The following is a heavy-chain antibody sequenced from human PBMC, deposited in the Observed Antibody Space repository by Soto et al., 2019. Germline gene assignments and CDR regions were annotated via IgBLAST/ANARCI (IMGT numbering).Heavy chain of an antibody. D-gene: IGHD6-13*01. V-gene: IGHV4-39*01. Sequence: SETLSLTCTVAGGSISSSSYYWGWIRQPPGKGLERIGSIYYSGSTYYNPSLKSRVTISVDTSKNQFPLKLSAVTAAATAVYYCATQAYRSSWYSWFDPWGQGTLVTVSS. CDR1: GGSISSSSYY. J-gene: IGHJ5*02. CDR2: IYYSGST. CDR3: ATQAYRSSWYSWFDP.